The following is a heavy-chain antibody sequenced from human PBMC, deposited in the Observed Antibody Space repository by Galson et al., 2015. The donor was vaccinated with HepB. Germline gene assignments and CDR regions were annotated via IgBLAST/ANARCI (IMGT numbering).Heavy chain of an antibody. CDR2: IIPILGIA. CDR1: GGTFSSYA. J-gene: IGHJ3*02. D-gene: IGHD5-18*01. V-gene: IGHV1-69*04. Sequence: SVKVSCKASGGTFSSYATSWVRQAPGQGLEWMGRIIPILGIANYAQKFQGRVTITADKSTSTAYMELSSLRSEDTAVYYCARATDTAMANDAFDIWGQGTMVTVSS. CDR3: ARATDTAMANDAFDI.